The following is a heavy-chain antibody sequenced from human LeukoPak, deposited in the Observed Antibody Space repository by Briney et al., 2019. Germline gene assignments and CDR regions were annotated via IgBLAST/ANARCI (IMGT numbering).Heavy chain of an antibody. CDR3: AATWAAAAGTAEYFQH. D-gene: IGHD6-13*01. CDR1: GGSISSSSYY. J-gene: IGHJ1*01. CDR2: IYYSGST. Sequence: SETLSLTCTVSGGSISSSSYYWGWIRQPPGKGLEWIGSIYYSGSTYYNPSLKSRVTISVDTSKNQFSLKLSSVTAADTAVYYCAATWAAAAGTAEYFQHWGQGTLVTVSS. V-gene: IGHV4-39*07.